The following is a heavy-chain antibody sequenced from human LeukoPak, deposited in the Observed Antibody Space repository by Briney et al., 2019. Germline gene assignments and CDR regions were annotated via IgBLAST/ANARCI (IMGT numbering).Heavy chain of an antibody. Sequence: SETLSLTCTVSGGSISSSSHYWGWVRQPPGRWLEWNGTIYYSGSTYYNPSLKSRVTISVDTSKNQFSLKLSSVTAADTAVYYCARQSSYTSGWYSDYWGQGTLVIVSS. CDR3: ARQSSYTSGWYSDY. CDR2: IYYSGST. V-gene: IGHV4-39*01. D-gene: IGHD6-19*01. J-gene: IGHJ4*02. CDR1: GGSISSSSHY.